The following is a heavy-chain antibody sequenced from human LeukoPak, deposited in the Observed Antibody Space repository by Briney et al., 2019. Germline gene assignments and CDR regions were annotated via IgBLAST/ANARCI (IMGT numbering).Heavy chain of an antibody. Sequence: GGSLRLSCAASGFTVSSSYMSWVRQTPGKGLEWVSVIYRGGNTYYADSVKGRFTISRDNSKNTLYLQMNSLRAEDTAVYYCARDGGPKILTGYYSFGWFDPWGQGTLVTVSS. CDR3: ARDGGPKILTGYYSFGWFDP. CDR1: GFTVSSSY. CDR2: IYRGGNT. V-gene: IGHV3-66*01. J-gene: IGHJ5*02. D-gene: IGHD3-9*01.